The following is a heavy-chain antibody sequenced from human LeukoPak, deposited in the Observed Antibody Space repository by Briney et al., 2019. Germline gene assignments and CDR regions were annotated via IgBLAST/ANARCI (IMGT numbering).Heavy chain of an antibody. Sequence: GASVKVSSKASGYTFTAYYMHWVRQAPGQGLERMGWINPNSGGTNYAQKFQGRVTMTRDTSISTAYMELSRLRSDDTAVYYCARDSTPPYNWFDPWGQGTLVTVSS. J-gene: IGHJ5*02. CDR2: INPNSGGT. D-gene: IGHD2/OR15-2a*01. V-gene: IGHV1-2*02. CDR3: ARDSTPPYNWFDP. CDR1: GYTFTAYY.